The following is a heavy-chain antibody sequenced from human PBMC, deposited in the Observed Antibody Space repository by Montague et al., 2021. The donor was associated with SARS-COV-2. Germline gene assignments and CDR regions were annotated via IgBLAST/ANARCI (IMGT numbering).Heavy chain of an antibody. CDR2: ILHSGTA. D-gene: IGHD6-19*01. J-gene: IGHJ4*02. CDR3: AKDVSLAVAALDS. CDR1: GGSIKTYIW. Sequence: SETLSLTCAVSGGSIKTYIWWSWVRQAPGKGLEWLGGILHSGTANYNPSLKSRVTISVDKSRNEFSLKLSTLTAADTAVYFCAKDVSLAVAALDSWGQGTLVTVSS. V-gene: IGHV4-4*02.